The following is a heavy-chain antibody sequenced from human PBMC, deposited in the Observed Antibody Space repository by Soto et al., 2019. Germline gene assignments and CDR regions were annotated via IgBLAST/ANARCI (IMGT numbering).Heavy chain of an antibody. J-gene: IGHJ3*02. D-gene: IGHD5-18*01. CDR1: GFSFSSQA. V-gene: IGHV3-30-3*01. Sequence: SGGSLRLSCVASGFSFSSQAMHWVRQAPGKGLEWVAAISNDGNRQLYADSVKDRFTISRDNPRNTLDLQMNNLRTEDTGVYFCTRDIYSYGSVGTPDIWGQGTMVTVS. CDR3: TRDIYSYGSVGTPDI. CDR2: ISNDGNRQ.